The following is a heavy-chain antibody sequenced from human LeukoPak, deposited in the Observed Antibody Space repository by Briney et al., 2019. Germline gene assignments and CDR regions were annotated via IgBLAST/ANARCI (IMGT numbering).Heavy chain of an antibody. CDR3: ARARAYCGGNCYSPTFDY. Sequence: ASVKVSCKASGYTFTSYYMHWVRQAPGQGLEWMGIINPSGGSTSYAQKFQGGVTMTRDMSTSTVYMELSSLRSEDTAVYYCARARAYCGGNCYSPTFDYWGQGTLVTVSS. J-gene: IGHJ4*02. CDR2: INPSGGST. V-gene: IGHV1-46*01. CDR1: GYTFTSYY. D-gene: IGHD2-21*02.